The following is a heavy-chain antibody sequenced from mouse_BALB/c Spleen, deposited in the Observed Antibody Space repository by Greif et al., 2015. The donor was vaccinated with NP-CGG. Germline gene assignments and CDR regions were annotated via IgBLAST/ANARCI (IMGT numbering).Heavy chain of an antibody. V-gene: IGHV2-9*02. CDR1: GFSLTSYG. Sequence: VQLQQSGPGLVAPSQSLSITCTVSGFSLTSYGVHWVRQPPGKGLEWLGVIWAGGSTSYNSALMSRLSSSKDNSKSQVFLKMNSLQTDDTAMYYCAREDGNYVGAMDYWGQGTSVTVSS. CDR3: AREDGNYVGAMDY. J-gene: IGHJ4*01. CDR2: IWAGGST. D-gene: IGHD2-1*01.